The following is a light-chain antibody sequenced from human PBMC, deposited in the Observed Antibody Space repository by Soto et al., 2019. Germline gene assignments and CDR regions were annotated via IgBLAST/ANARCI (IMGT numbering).Light chain of an antibody. CDR3: QQYGSSTGT. J-gene: IGKJ1*01. Sequence: EIVLTQSPGTLSLSTGERATLSCKTSQTSGSNFLAWYQHKPGQSPRLLIYALSNRATGIPDRFSGSASGPDFTLTINRLEPEDFAVYYRQQYGSSTGTFGQGTKVDIK. CDR2: ALS. CDR1: QTSGSNF. V-gene: IGKV3-20*01.